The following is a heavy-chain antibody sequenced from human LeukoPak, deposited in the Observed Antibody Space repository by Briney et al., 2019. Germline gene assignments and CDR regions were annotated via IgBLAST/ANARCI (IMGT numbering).Heavy chain of an antibody. Sequence: PGGSLRLSCAASGFTVSSNYMSWVRQAPGKGLEGVSVIYSGGSTYYADSVKGRFTISRHNSKNTLHLQMNSLRAEDTAVYYCARVSYYDSSGYHFDYWGQGTLVTVSS. V-gene: IGHV3-53*04. D-gene: IGHD3-22*01. CDR2: IYSGGST. CDR3: ARVSYYDSSGYHFDY. J-gene: IGHJ4*02. CDR1: GFTVSSNY.